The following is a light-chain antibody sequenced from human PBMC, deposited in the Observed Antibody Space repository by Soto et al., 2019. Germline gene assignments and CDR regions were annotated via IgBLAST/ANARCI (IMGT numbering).Light chain of an antibody. V-gene: IGLV2-14*01. CDR3: SSYSISSTHYV. Sequence: QSVLTQPASVSGSPGQSITISCTGSSSDVGCYNYVSWYQQHPAKAPKLIIYEVSNRPSGFSHRFSGSKSGNTSSLTISGLQSEDEGDYYCSSYSISSTHYVFGTGTKVTVL. J-gene: IGLJ1*01. CDR2: EVS. CDR1: SSDVGCYNY.